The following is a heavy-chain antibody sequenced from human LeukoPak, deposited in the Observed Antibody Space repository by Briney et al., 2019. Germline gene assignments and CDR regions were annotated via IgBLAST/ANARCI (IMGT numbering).Heavy chain of an antibody. Sequence: GGSLRLPCAASGFTFSSYGMHWVRQAPGKGLEWVAVISYDGNNKYYADSVKGRFTISRDNSKNTLYLQMNSLRAEDTAVYYCVKGPDYGDYFFDHWGQGTLVTVSS. D-gene: IGHD4-17*01. V-gene: IGHV3-30*18. CDR2: ISYDGNNK. CDR3: VKGPDYGDYFFDH. CDR1: GFTFSSYG. J-gene: IGHJ4*02.